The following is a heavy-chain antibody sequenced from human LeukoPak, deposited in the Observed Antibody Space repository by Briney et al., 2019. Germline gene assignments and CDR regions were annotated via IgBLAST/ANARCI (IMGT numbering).Heavy chain of an antibody. D-gene: IGHD3-9*01. V-gene: IGHV4-59*01. J-gene: IGHJ4*02. CDR1: GGSFSGYY. Sequence: SETLSLTCAVYGGSFSGYYWSWIRQPPGKGLEWIGYIYYSGSTNYNPSLKSRVTISVDTSKNQFSLKLSSVTAADTAVYYCAANYDILTGYNYWGQGTLVTVSS. CDR3: AANYDILTGYNY. CDR2: IYYSGST.